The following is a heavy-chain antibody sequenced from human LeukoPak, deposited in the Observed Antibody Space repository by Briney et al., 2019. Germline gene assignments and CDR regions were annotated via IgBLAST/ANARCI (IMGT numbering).Heavy chain of an antibody. D-gene: IGHD1-26*01. V-gene: IGHV4-59*01. Sequence: SETLSLTCTVSGGSISSYYWSWIRQPPGKGLEWIGYIYYSGSTNYNPSLKSRVTISVDTSKNQFSLKLSSVTAADTAVYYCAGLSVRSPYYYGMDVWGQGTTVTVSS. CDR2: IYYSGST. CDR1: GGSISSYY. J-gene: IGHJ6*02. CDR3: AGLSVRSPYYYGMDV.